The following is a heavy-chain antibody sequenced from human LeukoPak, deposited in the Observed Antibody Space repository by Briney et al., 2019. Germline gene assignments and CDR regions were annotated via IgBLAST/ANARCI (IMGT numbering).Heavy chain of an antibody. D-gene: IGHD3-10*01. Sequence: SGPTLMKPTQTLTLTCTFSGFSLSTSGVGVGWIRQPPGKALEWLAFVYWDEDKRYSTSLESRLTITKDTSKNQVVLTVTSMDPVDTATYYCAHNNYYGSGTSSYYFEYWGQGTLVTVSS. CDR3: AHNNYYGSGTSSYYFEY. J-gene: IGHJ4*02. V-gene: IGHV2-5*02. CDR1: GFSLSTSGVG. CDR2: VYWDEDK.